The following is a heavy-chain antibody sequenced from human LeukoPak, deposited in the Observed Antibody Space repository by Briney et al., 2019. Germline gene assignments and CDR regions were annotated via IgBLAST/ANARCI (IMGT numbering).Heavy chain of an antibody. CDR1: GFTFSNYP. D-gene: IGHD3-22*01. V-gene: IGHV3-30*04. J-gene: IGHJ4*02. CDR2: VSDDGNNI. CDR3: VRDRDSTGYYDY. Sequence: GGSLRLSCAASGFTFSNYPMHWVRQAPGKGLEWVAVVSDDGNNIYYADSVKGRFTISRDNSKNTLYLQTNSLRAEDTAVYYCVRDRDSTGYYDYWGQGTLVTVSS.